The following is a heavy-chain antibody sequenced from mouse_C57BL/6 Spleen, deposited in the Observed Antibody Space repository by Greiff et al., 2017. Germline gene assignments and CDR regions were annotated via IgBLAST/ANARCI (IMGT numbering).Heavy chain of an antibody. V-gene: IGHV1-64*01. CDR2: IHPNSGST. D-gene: IGHD6-2*01. Sequence: VQLQQSGAELVKPGASVKLSCKASGYTFTSYWMHWVKQRPGQGLEWIGMIHPNSGSTNYNEKFKSKATLTVDKASSTAYMQLSSLTSEDSAVYYCATTLVRYYFDYWGQGTTLTVSS. J-gene: IGHJ2*01. CDR1: GYTFTSYW. CDR3: ATTLVRYYFDY.